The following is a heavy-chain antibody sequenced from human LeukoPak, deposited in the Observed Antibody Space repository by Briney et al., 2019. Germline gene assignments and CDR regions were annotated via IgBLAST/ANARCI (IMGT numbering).Heavy chain of an antibody. CDR3: ARDDCSSISCYHNWFDP. D-gene: IGHD2-2*01. CDR2: IKHDGSEK. Sequence: PGGSLRLSCAASGFTFSSYWMSWVRQAPGKGLEWVANIKHDGSEKYYVDSVKGRFTISRDNAKNSLYLQMNSRRAEDTAVYYCARDDCSSISCYHNWFDPWGQGTLVTVSS. V-gene: IGHV3-7*01. J-gene: IGHJ5*02. CDR1: GFTFSSYW.